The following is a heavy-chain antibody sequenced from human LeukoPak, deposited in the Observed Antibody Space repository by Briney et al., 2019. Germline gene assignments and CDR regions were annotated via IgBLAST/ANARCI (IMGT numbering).Heavy chain of an antibody. CDR3: ARLPTKYCSSTSCAPPDLDY. J-gene: IGHJ4*02. CDR1: GGSFTSYY. CDR2: INYSGST. Sequence: SETLSLTCAVYGGSFTSYYWSWIRQPPGKGLEWIGEINYSGSTNYNPSLKSRVTISVDTSKNQFSLKLSSVTAADTAVYYCARLPTKYCSSTSCAPPDLDYWGQGTLITVSS. V-gene: IGHV4-34*01. D-gene: IGHD2-2*01.